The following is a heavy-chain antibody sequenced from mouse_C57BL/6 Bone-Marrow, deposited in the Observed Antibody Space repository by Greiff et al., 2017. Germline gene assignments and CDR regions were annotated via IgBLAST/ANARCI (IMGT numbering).Heavy chain of an antibody. V-gene: IGHV1-55*01. CDR2: IYPGSGST. Sequence: VQLQQPGAELVKPGASVKMSCKASGYTFTSYWITWVKQRPGQGLEWIGDIYPGSGSTNYNEKFKSKATLTVDTSSSTAYMQLSSLTSADSAVYYCEGYYGRSAWYFDVWGTGTTVTVSS. D-gene: IGHD1-1*01. CDR1: GYTFTSYW. J-gene: IGHJ1*03. CDR3: EGYYGRSAWYFDV.